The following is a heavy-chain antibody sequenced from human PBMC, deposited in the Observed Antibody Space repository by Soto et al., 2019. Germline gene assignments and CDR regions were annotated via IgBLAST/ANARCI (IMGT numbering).Heavy chain of an antibody. CDR2: INAGNGNT. D-gene: IGHD2-21*01. CDR3: ARPARSYFGDGLDI. CDR1: GYSFTSYA. J-gene: IGHJ3*02. Sequence: QVQLVQSGAEVKKPGASVKVSCKASGYSFTSYAMHWVRQAPGQRLEWMGWINAGNGNTKYSQRLQGRVAITRDTSARTAYMGLRSLSSEDTPLYYCARPARSYFGDGLDIWGQGTMVTVSS. V-gene: IGHV1-3*01.